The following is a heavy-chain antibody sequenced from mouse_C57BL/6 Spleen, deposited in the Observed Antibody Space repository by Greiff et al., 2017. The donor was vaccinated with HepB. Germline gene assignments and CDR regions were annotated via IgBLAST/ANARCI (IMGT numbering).Heavy chain of an antibody. J-gene: IGHJ3*01. D-gene: IGHD2-10*02. CDR1: GYTFTSYW. Sequence: VQLQQSGAELVKPGASVKMSCKASGYTFTSYWITWVKQRPGQGLEWIGDIYPGSGSTNYNEKFKSKATLTVYTSSSTAYMQLSSLTSEDSAVYYCARSGTSTQFAYWGQGTLVTVSA. CDR2: IYPGSGST. CDR3: ARSGTSTQFAY. V-gene: IGHV1-55*01.